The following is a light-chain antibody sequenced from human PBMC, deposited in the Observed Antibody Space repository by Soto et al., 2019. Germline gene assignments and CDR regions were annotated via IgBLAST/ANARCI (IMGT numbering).Light chain of an antibody. J-gene: IGKJ4*01. V-gene: IGKV1-39*01. CDR3: QKSYNSPLT. CDR1: QSISSW. CDR2: AAS. Sequence: DIQMTPSPSTLSASVLYRVTITCRASQSISSWLALYQQKPGKAPKLLTYAASSLQSGVPSRFSGSGSGTDFTLTISDLQPEDFASYYCQKSYNSPLTFGGGTKVDIK.